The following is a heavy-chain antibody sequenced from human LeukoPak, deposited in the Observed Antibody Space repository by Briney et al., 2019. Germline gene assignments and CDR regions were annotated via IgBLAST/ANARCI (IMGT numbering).Heavy chain of an antibody. V-gene: IGHV3-48*01. CDR2: ISSSSSTI. D-gene: IGHD6-6*01. Sequence: GGSLRLSCAASGFTFSSYSMNWVRQAPGKGPEWVSYISSSSSTIYYADSVKGRFTISRDNAKNSLYLQMNSLRAEDTAVYYCARDSLPSPARPLVYWGQGTLVTVSS. J-gene: IGHJ4*02. CDR1: GFTFSSYS. CDR3: ARDSLPSPARPLVY.